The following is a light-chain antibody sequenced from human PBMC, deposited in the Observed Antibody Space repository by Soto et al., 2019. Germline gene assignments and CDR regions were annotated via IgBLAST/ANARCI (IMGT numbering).Light chain of an antibody. CDR1: QSISSW. Sequence: DIQMTQSPSTLSASVGDRVTITCRASQSISSWLAWYQQKPGKAPKLLIYDASSLESGVPSRFSGSGSGTEFTLTISSLQPDDFATYYXQQYNSYPWTFGQGTKVEIK. J-gene: IGKJ1*01. CDR2: DAS. CDR3: QQYNSYPWT. V-gene: IGKV1-5*01.